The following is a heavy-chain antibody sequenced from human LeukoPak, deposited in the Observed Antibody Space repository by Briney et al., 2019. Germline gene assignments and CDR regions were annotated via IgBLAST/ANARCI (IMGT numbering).Heavy chain of an antibody. CDR1: GFTFSSYA. V-gene: IGHV3-23*01. D-gene: IGHD4-11*01. J-gene: IGHJ5*02. Sequence: PGGCLRLSCAASGFTFSSYAMSWVRQAPGKGLEWGSAISGSGGSAYYADSVKGRFTISRDKSKNTLYLQMNSLRAEDTAVYYCAKDSSTTVNWFDPWGQGTLVTVSS. CDR3: AKDSSTTVNWFDP. CDR2: ISGSGGSA.